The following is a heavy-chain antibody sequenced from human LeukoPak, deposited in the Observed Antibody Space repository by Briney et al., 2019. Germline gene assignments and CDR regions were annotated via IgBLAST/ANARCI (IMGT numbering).Heavy chain of an antibody. D-gene: IGHD6-19*01. CDR2: IHTSGSA. V-gene: IGHV4-4*07. CDR1: GGSISSYY. Sequence: SETLSLTCTVSGGSISSYYWIWVRQPAGKGLEWLGRIHTSGSAYYNPSLKSRVTISVDTSKNQFSLKLSSVTAADTAVYYCAREVAVAGPRPDWGQGTLVTVSS. CDR3: AREVAVAGPRPD. J-gene: IGHJ4*02.